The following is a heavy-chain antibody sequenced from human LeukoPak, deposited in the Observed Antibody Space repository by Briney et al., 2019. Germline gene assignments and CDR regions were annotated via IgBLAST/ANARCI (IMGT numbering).Heavy chain of an antibody. V-gene: IGHV3-23*01. J-gene: IGHJ4*02. CDR1: GFTFSSYA. CDR2: ISGGGGST. CDR3: ALLWFGELLPDY. D-gene: IGHD3-10*01. Sequence: AGGSLRLSCAASGFTFSSYAMSWVRQAPGKGLEWVSAISGGGGSTYYADSVKGRFTISRDNSKNTLYLQMNSLRAEDTAVYYCALLWFGELLPDYWGQGTLVTVSS.